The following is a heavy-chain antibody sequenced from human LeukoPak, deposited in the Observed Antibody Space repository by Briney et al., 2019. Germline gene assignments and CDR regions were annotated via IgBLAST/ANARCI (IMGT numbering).Heavy chain of an antibody. CDR1: GGPFSSYT. J-gene: IGHJ3*02. CDR3: ARGRGEMATLKGCAFDI. D-gene: IGHD5-24*01. V-gene: IGHV1-69*02. Sequence: ASVKVSCKASGGPFSSYTINWVRLVRGQGLEWMGRIFPIIDMANYAQKFHGRVTIIADKSTNTAYMELSSLRPEDTAVYYCARGRGEMATLKGCAFDIWGQGTMVTVSS. CDR2: IFPIIDMA.